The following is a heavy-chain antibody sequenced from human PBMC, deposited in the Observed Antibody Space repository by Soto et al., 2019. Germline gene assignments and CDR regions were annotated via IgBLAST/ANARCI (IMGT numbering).Heavy chain of an antibody. CDR2: ISGSGGST. J-gene: IGHJ6*02. Sequence: GGFLRLSCAASGFTFSSYAMSWVRQAPGKGLEWVSAISGSGGSTYYADSVKGRFTISRDNSKNTLYLQMNSLRAEDTAVYYCAKDLTGSYYDILTGQVWGQGTTVTVSS. CDR1: GFTFSSYA. CDR3: AKDLTGSYYDILTGQV. V-gene: IGHV3-23*01. D-gene: IGHD3-9*01.